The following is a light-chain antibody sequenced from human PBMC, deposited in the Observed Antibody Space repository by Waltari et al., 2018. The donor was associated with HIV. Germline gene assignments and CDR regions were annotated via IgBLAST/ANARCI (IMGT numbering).Light chain of an antibody. V-gene: IGKV4-1*01. CDR2: WAS. Sequence: DIVMTQSPDSLAVSLGERATINCKPSQSVLYSSNNKNDVAWYQQKPGQPPKLLISWASPRGYGVPDRFCGSGSGTDFTLASSILQAEDVAVYYCQQYYSTSYTFGQGTKLEIK. CDR1: QSVLYSSNNKND. J-gene: IGKJ2*01. CDR3: QQYYSTSYT.